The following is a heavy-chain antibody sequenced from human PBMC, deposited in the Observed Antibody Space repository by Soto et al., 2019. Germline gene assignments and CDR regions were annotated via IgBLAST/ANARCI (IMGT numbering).Heavy chain of an antibody. CDR1: GFTFSSYG. V-gene: IGHV3-30*18. Sequence: QVQLVESGGGVVQPWRSLRLSCAASGFTFSSYGMHWVRQAPGKGLEWAAVISYDGSNKYYADSVKGRFTISRDNSKNTLYLQMNSLRAEDTAVYYCAKEGPELRYFDWLISHAFDSWGQGTMVTVSS. CDR2: ISYDGSNK. J-gene: IGHJ3*02. D-gene: IGHD3-9*01. CDR3: AKEGPELRYFDWLISHAFDS.